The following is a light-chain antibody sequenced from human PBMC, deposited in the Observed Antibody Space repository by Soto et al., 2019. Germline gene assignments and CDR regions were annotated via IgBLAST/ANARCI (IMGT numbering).Light chain of an antibody. V-gene: IGKV2-28*01. CDR2: LGS. CDR1: QSLLHNNGYNY. CDR3: MQVLQNPLT. J-gene: IGKJ4*01. Sequence: DIVLTQSPLSLPVTPGEPASISCRSSQSLLHNNGYNYLDWYLQKPGQSPQLLIYLGSNRASGVPDRFSGSGSGTDFTLKISRVEAEDVGVYYCMQVLQNPLTFGGGTKVEIK.